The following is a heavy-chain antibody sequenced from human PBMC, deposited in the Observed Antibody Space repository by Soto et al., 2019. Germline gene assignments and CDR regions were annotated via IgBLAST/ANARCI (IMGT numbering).Heavy chain of an antibody. V-gene: IGHV3-23*01. CDR1: GFTFSSYA. J-gene: IGHJ4*02. Sequence: GGSLRLSCAASGFTFSSYAMSWVRQAPGKGLEWVSAISGSGGSTYYADSVKGRFTISRDNSKNTLYLQMNSLRAEDTAVYYCAKAPDYDFWSGYSFWGQGTLVTVS. CDR3: AKAPDYDFWSGYSF. CDR2: ISGSGGST. D-gene: IGHD3-3*01.